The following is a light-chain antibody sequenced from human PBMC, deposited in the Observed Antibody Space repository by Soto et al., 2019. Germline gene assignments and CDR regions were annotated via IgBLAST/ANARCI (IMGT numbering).Light chain of an antibody. CDR2: WAS. V-gene: IGKV4-1*01. CDR3: QQYYSGLT. J-gene: IGKJ4*01. CDR1: QSVLYSSNNKNY. Sequence: DIVMTQSPDSLAVSLGERATINCKSSQSVLYSSNNKNYLAWYQQKPGQAPKLLIYWASTRESGVPDRFSGSGSGTDFTLTISSLQAEDVAAYYCQQYYSGLTFGGGTKVEIK.